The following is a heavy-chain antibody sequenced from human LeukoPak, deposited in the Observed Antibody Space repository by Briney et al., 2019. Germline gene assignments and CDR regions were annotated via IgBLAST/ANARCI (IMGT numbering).Heavy chain of an antibody. J-gene: IGHJ4*02. CDR2: ISSSGRTF. CDR1: GFTFSSYE. Sequence: GGSLRLSCAASGFTFSSYEMNWVRQAPGKGLEWVSYISSSGRTFYYADSVKGRFTISRDNGKNSLYLQMNSLRVEDTAVYYCARDGRGSSWFFDYWGQGALVTVSS. CDR3: ARDGRGSSWFFDY. V-gene: IGHV3-48*03. D-gene: IGHD6-13*01.